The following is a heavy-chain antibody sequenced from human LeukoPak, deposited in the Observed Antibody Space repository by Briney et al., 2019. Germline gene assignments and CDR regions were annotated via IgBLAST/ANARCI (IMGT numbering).Heavy chain of an antibody. CDR3: ARGGWWDNWNRFDP. CDR2: INHSGST. D-gene: IGHD1-1*01. Sequence: SETLSLTCAVYGGSFSAYYWNWIRQTPGKGLDLIGEINHSGSTDYNPSLKSRVTISVDTSKNQFSLKLTSVTAADTAVYYCARGGWWDNWNRFDPWGQGTLVTVSS. J-gene: IGHJ5*02. CDR1: GGSFSAYY. V-gene: IGHV4-34*01.